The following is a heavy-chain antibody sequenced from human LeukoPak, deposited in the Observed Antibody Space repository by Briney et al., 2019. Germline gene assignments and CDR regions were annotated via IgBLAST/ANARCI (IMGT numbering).Heavy chain of an antibody. D-gene: IGHD6-13*01. J-gene: IGHJ4*02. CDR3: ARMENGNSSLVY. V-gene: IGHV3-30-3*01. Sequence: GGSLRLSCAASGFTFSSYAMHWVRQAPGKGLEWVAVISYDGSNKYYADSVKGRFTISRDNSKNTLYLQMNSLRAEDTAVYYCARMENGNSSLVYWGQGTLVTVSS. CDR1: GFTFSSYA. CDR2: ISYDGSNK.